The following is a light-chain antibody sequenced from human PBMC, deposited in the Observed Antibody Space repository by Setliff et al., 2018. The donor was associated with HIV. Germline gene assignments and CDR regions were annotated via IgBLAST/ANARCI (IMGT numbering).Light chain of an antibody. J-gene: IGLJ2*01. CDR2: NNN. V-gene: IGLV1-44*01. Sequence: QSVLTQPPSASGTPGQRVTISCSGSSSNIGSNTVNWYQQLPGTAPTLLIYNNNQRPSGVPDRFSGSKSGTSASLAISGLQSEDEADYYCAAWDDNLNGVVFGGGTKVTVL. CDR1: SSNIGSNT. CDR3: AAWDDNLNGVV.